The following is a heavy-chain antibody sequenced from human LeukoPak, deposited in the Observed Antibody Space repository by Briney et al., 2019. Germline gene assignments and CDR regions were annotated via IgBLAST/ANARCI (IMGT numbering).Heavy chain of an antibody. CDR2: MNPNSGNT. Sequence: ASVKVSCKASGYTFTSYDINWVRQATGQGLEWMGWMNPNSGNTGYARKFQGIVTMTRNTSISTAYMELSSLRSEDTAVYYCARVITNGDYYYYMDVWGKGTTVTVSS. V-gene: IGHV1-8*01. CDR1: GYTFTSYD. D-gene: IGHD3-16*01. CDR3: ARVITNGDYYYYMDV. J-gene: IGHJ6*03.